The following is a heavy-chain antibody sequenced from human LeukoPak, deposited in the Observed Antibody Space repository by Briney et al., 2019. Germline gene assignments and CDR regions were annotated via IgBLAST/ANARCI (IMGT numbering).Heavy chain of an antibody. CDR1: GGSISSGGYS. CDR2: IYYSGNT. V-gene: IGHV4-30-4*07. Sequence: PSETLSLTCADSGGSISSGGYSWSWIRQPPGKGLEWIGYIYYSGNTYYNPSLKSRIIISVDTSKNQFSLKLSSVTAADTAVYYCARENLGYCTGGSCYHFDYWGQGTLVTVSS. D-gene: IGHD2-15*01. J-gene: IGHJ4*02. CDR3: ARENLGYCTGGSCYHFDY.